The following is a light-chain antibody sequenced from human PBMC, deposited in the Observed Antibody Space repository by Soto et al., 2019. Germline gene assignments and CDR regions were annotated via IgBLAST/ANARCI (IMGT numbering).Light chain of an antibody. J-gene: IGKJ1*01. CDR2: AAS. CDR1: QGISSY. Sequence: IQLTQSPSSLSASVGDRVTITCRASQGISSYLAWYQQKPGKAPKLLIYAASTLQSGVPSRFSGSGSGTDFTLTISCLQTEDFATYYCQQLNSYLSTFGQGTKVEIK. V-gene: IGKV1-9*01. CDR3: QQLNSYLST.